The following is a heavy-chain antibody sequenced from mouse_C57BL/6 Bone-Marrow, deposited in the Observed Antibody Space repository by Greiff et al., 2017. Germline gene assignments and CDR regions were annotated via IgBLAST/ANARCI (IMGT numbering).Heavy chain of an antibody. CDR2: IHPNSGST. V-gene: IGHV1-64*01. D-gene: IGHD2-5*01. CDR1: GYTFTSYW. CDR3: ARPYYYSNHYFDY. Sequence: QVQLKQPGAELVKPGASVKLSCKASGYTFTSYWMHWVKQRPGQGLEWIGMIHPNSGSTNYNEKFKSKATLTVDKSSSTAYMQLSSLTSEDSAVYYCARPYYYSNHYFDYWGQGTTLTVSS. J-gene: IGHJ2*01.